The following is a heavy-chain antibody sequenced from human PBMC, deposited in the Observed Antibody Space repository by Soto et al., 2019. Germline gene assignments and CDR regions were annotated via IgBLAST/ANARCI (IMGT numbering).Heavy chain of an antibody. CDR1: GGSFSGYY. V-gene: IGHV4-34*01. J-gene: IGHJ5*02. CDR2: INHSGST. D-gene: IGHD4-4*01. CDR3: ARTTALQDWFDP. Sequence: SETLSLTCAVYGGSFSGYYWSWIRQPPGKGLEWIEEINHSGSTNYNPSLKSRVTISVDTSKNQFSLKLSSVTAADTAVYYCARTTALQDWFDPWGQGTLVTVSS.